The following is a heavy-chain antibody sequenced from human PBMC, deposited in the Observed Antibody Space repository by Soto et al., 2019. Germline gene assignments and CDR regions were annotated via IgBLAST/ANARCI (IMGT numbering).Heavy chain of an antibody. CDR2: ISGSGGST. CDR1: GFTFSSYA. Sequence: GGSLRLSCAASGFTFSSYAMSWVRQAPGKGLEWVSAISGSGGSTYYADSVKGRFTISRDNSKNTLYLQMNSLRAEDTAVYYCAKPPPCSSTSCLTRSYYYYMDVWGKGTTVTVSS. D-gene: IGHD2-2*01. CDR3: AKPPPCSSTSCLTRSYYYYMDV. J-gene: IGHJ6*03. V-gene: IGHV3-23*01.